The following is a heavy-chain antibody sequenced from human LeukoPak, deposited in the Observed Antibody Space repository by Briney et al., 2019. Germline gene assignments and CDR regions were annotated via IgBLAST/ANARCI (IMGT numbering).Heavy chain of an antibody. V-gene: IGHV3-23*01. D-gene: IGHD6-13*01. CDR2: ISGSGGST. J-gene: IGHJ4*02. CDR1: GFTFSNYG. CDR3: AKASSSSWYVLGN. Sequence: GGSLRLSCTASGFTFSNYGTSWVRQAPGKGLEWVSAISGSGGSTYYADSVKGRFTISRDNSKNTLYLQMSSLRAEDTAVYYCAKASSSSWYVLGNWGQGTLVTVSS.